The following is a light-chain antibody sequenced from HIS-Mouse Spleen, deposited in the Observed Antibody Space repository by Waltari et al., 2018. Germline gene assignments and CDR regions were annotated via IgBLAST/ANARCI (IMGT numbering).Light chain of an antibody. CDR2: EGS. Sequence: QSALTPPASVSGSPGQSITLSCTGTSSDVGSYNLVSWYQQHPCKAPKLLIYEGSKRPSGVSNRFSGSQADNTASLTHSGRQAEDEADYYCCSYAGSSTWVFGGGTKLTVL. J-gene: IGLJ3*02. CDR1: SSDVGSYNL. CDR3: CSYAGSSTWV. V-gene: IGLV2-23*01.